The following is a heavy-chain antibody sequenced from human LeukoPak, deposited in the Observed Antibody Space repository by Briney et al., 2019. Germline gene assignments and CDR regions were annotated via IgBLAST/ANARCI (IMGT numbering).Heavy chain of an antibody. CDR2: INHSGSI. CDR3: ARGLVTYDYVWGSYRYTFDY. J-gene: IGHJ4*02. V-gene: IGHV4-34*01. CDR1: GGSFSGYY. Sequence: SETLSLTCAVYGGSFSGYYWSWIRQPPGKGLEWIGEINHSGSINYNPSLKSRVTISVDTSKNQFSLKLSSVTAADTAVYYCARGLVTYDYVWGSYRYTFDYWGQGTLVTVSS. D-gene: IGHD3-16*02.